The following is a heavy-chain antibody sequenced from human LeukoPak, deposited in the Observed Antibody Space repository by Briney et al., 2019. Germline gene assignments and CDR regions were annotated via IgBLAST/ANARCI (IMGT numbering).Heavy chain of an antibody. CDR3: ARDRGSGSPHWFDP. D-gene: IGHD3-10*01. CDR1: GFTFSNHY. CDR2: IYYSGST. V-gene: IGHV4-30-4*01. J-gene: IGHJ5*02. Sequence: LRLSCAASGFTFSNHYMSWIRQPPGKGLEWIGYIYYSGSTSYNPSLKSRVIISVDTSKNQFSLKLSSVTAADTAVYYCARDRGSGSPHWFDPWGQGTLVTVSS.